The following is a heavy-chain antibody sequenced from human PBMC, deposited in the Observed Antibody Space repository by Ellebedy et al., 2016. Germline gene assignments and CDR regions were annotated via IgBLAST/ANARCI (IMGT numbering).Heavy chain of an antibody. J-gene: IGHJ4*02. CDR2: ISYDGSNN. Sequence: GGSLRLSCAASGFTFSSYSMHWVRQAPGKGLEWVAGISYDGSNNYYADSVKGRFTISRDNSKNTLYLQMNSLRDEDTDVYYCAREQNRRAIYYFDYWGQGTLVTVSS. CDR3: AREQNRRAIYYFDY. V-gene: IGHV3-30-3*01. CDR1: GFTFSSYS. D-gene: IGHD1-14*01.